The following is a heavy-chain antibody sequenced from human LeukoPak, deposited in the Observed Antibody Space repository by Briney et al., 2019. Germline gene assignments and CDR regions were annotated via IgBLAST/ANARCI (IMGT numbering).Heavy chain of an antibody. D-gene: IGHD6-19*01. CDR2: INPNSGGT. CDR1: GYTFTVYY. Sequence: ASVKVSCKASGYTFTVYYMHWVRQAPGQGREWMGWINPNSGGTNYAQKFQGRVTMTRDTSISTAYMELSRLRSDDTAVYYCARPIRYSSGWYGYWGQGTLVTVSS. V-gene: IGHV1-2*02. CDR3: ARPIRYSSGWYGY. J-gene: IGHJ4*02.